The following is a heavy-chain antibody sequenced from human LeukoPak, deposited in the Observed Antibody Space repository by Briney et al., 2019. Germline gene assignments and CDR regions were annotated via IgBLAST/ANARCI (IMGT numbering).Heavy chain of an antibody. Sequence: ASVKDSCKASGYTFTDYYMHWVRQAPGQGLEWMGWINPNSGDTNHAQNFQGRVTLTRDTSISSAYMELSSLRSDDSAVYYCAGEYCSGGSCRQGFDYWGQGTLVTVSS. J-gene: IGHJ4*02. CDR1: GYTFTDYY. D-gene: IGHD2-15*01. CDR2: INPNSGDT. V-gene: IGHV1-2*02. CDR3: AGEYCSGGSCRQGFDY.